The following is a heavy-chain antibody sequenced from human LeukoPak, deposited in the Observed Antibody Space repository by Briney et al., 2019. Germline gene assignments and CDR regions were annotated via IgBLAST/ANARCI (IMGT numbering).Heavy chain of an antibody. CDR1: GGSFSGHY. J-gene: IGHJ4*02. V-gene: IGHV4-34*01. D-gene: IGHD1-26*01. CDR2: INHSGST. CDR3: ARRTWEDGSWYFDY. Sequence: KPSETLSLTCAVYGGSFSGHYWSWIRQSPGKGLEWIGEINHSGSTDYNPSLKSRVTISVDTSKNQFSLKLSSVTAADTTVYYCARRTWEDGSWYFDYWGRGTLVTVSS.